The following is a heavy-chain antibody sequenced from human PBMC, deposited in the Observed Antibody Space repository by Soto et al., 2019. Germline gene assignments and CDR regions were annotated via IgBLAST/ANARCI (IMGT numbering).Heavy chain of an antibody. V-gene: IGHV1-8*01. D-gene: IGHD4-17*01. Sequence: QVQLVQSGAEVKKPGASVRVSCKTSGYTFTSYDINWVRQATGQGLEWMGWMNPNSGYSGHTQKFQCRVTMTRDTSISTAYMELSSLRSEDTAVYYCARTDGDLDYWGQGTLVTVSS. J-gene: IGHJ4*02. CDR2: MNPNSGYS. CDR3: ARTDGDLDY. CDR1: GYTFTSYD.